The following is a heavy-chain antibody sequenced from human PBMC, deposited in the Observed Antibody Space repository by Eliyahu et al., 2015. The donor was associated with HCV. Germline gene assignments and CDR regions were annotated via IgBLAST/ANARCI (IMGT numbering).Heavy chain of an antibody. J-gene: IGHJ2*01. CDR2: IYQSGST. V-gene: IGHV4-38-2*01. D-gene: IGHD4-11*01. Sequence: QTQLQESGPGLVKPPETLSLTCGVXGVLVDRGWYWGWIRQSPGKSLEWVGSIYQSGSTYFNPALKSRITMSIDKSKNQFSLKMRSVTAADTAVYHCVSTRDRLGLQWYFEVWGRGTLVTVSS. CDR1: GVLVDRGWY. CDR3: VSTRDRLGLQWYFEV.